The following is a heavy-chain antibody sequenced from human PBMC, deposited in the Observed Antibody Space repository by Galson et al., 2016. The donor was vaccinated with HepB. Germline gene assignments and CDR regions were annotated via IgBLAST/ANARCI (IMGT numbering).Heavy chain of an antibody. J-gene: IGHJ4*01. CDR3: ARFEGSGSYFVDQ. D-gene: IGHD3-10*01. CDR2: INHLGSP. V-gene: IGHV4-34*01. CDR1: GGTFNAYY. Sequence: ETLSLTCAVYGGTFNAYYWNWIRQPPGKGLEWIGEINHLGSPKYKPSLASRITISVDTSKSQFSLKLSSVTAADTAVYYCARFEGSGSYFVDQWGQGTLVTVSS.